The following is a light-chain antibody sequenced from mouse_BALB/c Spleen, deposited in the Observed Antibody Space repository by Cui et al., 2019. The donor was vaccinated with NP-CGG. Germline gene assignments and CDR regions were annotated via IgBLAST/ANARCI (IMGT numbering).Light chain of an antibody. CDR3: ALWYSNHWV. CDR1: TGAVTTSNY. Sequence: QAVGTQAFALTTSPGETVTLTCRSSTGAVTTSNYANWVQEKPDHLFTGLIGGTNNRVPGVPARFSGSLIGDKAALTITGAQTEDEAIYFCALWYSNHWVFGGGTKLTVL. J-gene: IGLJ1*01. CDR2: GTN. V-gene: IGLV1*01.